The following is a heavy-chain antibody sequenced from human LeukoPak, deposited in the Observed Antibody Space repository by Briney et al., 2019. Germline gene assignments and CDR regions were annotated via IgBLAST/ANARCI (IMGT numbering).Heavy chain of an antibody. CDR2: IYSGGST. V-gene: IGHV3-66*04. Sequence: PGGSLRLSCAVSGLTVSSNYISWVRQAPGKGLEWVSVIYSGGSTYYADSVKGRFTISRDNSKNTLYLQMNSLRAEDTAVYYCARQEALRGYWGQGTLVTVSS. CDR1: GLTVSSNY. J-gene: IGHJ4*02. CDR3: ARQEALRGY.